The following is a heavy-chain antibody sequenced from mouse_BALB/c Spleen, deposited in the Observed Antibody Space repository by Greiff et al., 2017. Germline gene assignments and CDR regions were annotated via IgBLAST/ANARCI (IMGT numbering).Heavy chain of an antibody. CDR3: ARDEGD. V-gene: IGHV3-6*02. Sequence: EVQLQQSGPGLVKPSQSLSLTCSVTGYSITSGYYWNWIRQFPGNKLEWMGYISYDGSNNYNPSLKNRISITRDTSKNQLFLKLNSVTTEDTATYYCARDEGDWGQGTTLTVSS. CDR2: ISYDGSN. J-gene: IGHJ2*01. D-gene: IGHD3-3*01. CDR1: GYSITSGYY.